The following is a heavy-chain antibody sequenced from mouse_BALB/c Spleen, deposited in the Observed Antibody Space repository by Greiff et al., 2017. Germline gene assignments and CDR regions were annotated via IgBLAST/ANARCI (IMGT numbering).Heavy chain of an antibody. J-gene: IGHJ4*01. D-gene: IGHD3-3*01. CDR2: IDPENGDT. CDR1: GFNIKDYY. V-gene: IGHV14-4*02. CDR3: ARNSDYAMDY. Sequence: VQLQQSGAELVRSGASVKLSCTASGFNIKDYYMHWVKQRPEQGLEWIGWIDPENGDTEYAPKFQGKATITADTSSNTAYLQLSSLTSEDTAVYYCARNSDYAMDYWGQGTSVTVSS.